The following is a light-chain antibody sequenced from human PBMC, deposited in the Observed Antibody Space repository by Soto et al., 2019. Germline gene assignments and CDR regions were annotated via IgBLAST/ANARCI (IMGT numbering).Light chain of an antibody. CDR3: CSYAGSSTHV. V-gene: IGLV2-23*02. CDR1: SSVVGSYNL. J-gene: IGLJ1*01. CDR2: EVS. Sequence: QSVLTQPASVSGSPGQSITISCTGTSSVVGSYNLVSWYQQHPGKAPKLMIYEVSKRPSGVSNRFSGSKSGNTASLTISGLQAEDEADYYCCSYAGSSTHVFGPGTKVTVL.